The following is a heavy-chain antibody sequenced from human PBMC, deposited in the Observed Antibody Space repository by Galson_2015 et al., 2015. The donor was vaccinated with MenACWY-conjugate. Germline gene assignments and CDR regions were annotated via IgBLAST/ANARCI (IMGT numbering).Heavy chain of an antibody. D-gene: IGHD3-10*01. J-gene: IGHJ4*02. CDR3: ARKSGSGSYYEASFDY. CDR1: GGSIRSGGYY. V-gene: IGHV4-31*03. Sequence: TLSLTCTVSGGSIRSGGYYWSWIRQHPGKGLEWIGFTYYSGSTYHNPSLKSRLTMSVDTSRNQFSMDLRSVTAADTAVYYCARKSGSGSYYEASFDYWGQGTLVTVSS. CDR2: TYYSGST.